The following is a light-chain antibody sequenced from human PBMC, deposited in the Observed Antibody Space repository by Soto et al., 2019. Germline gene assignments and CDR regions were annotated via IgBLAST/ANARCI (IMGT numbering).Light chain of an antibody. V-gene: IGLV1-44*01. J-gene: IGLJ2*01. CDR3: AAWDESLNGRVV. Sequence: QSALTQPPSASGTPGQRVTISCSGSSSNIGSNTVNWYQQLPGTAPKLLIYSNNQRPSGVPDRFSGSKSGTSASLAISGLQSEDEADYYCAAWDESLNGRVVFGGGTKVTVL. CDR1: SSNIGSNT. CDR2: SNN.